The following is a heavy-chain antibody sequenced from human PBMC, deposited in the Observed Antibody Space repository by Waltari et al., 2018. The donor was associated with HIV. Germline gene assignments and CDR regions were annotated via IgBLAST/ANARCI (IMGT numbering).Heavy chain of an antibody. CDR3: ASAVEMATITLDY. V-gene: IGHV3-53*01. D-gene: IGHD5-12*01. Sequence: EVQLVESGGGLIQPGGSLRLSCAASGFTVSSNYMIWVRQAPGKGLEWVSVIYSGGSTYYADSVKGRFTISRDNSKNTLYLQMNSLRAEDTAVYYCASAVEMATITLDYWGQGTLVTVSS. CDR1: GFTVSSNY. J-gene: IGHJ4*02. CDR2: IYSGGST.